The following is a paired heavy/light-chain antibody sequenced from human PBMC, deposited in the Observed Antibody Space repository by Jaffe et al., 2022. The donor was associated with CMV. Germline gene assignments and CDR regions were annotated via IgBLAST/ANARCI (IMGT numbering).Light chain of an antibody. J-gene: IGKJ2*01. Sequence: EIVLTQSPGTLSLSPGERATLSCRASQSVSNRYLAWYQQKPGQAPRLLIYGASNRATGIPDRFSGSGSGTDFTLTISRLEPEDFAVYYCQQYGNSRGTFGQGTKLDIK. CDR1: QSVSNRY. CDR2: GAS. CDR3: QQYGNSRGT. V-gene: IGKV3-20*01.
Heavy chain of an antibody. CDR1: EFTFSSYG. V-gene: IGHV3-48*03. Sequence: EVQLVESGGGLVQPGGSLRLSCAASEFTFSSYGMNWVRQAPGKGLEWISYISGSGTTIYYADSVKGRFTISRDNAKNSLYLQMNSLRAEDTAVYYCARDPMGITDFPDWFDPWGQGTLVIVSS. J-gene: IGHJ5*02. D-gene: IGHD1-20*01. CDR3: ARDPMGITDFPDWFDP. CDR2: ISGSGTTI.